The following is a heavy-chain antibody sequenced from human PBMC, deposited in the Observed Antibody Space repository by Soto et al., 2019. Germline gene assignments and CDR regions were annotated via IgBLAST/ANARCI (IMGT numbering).Heavy chain of an antibody. J-gene: IGHJ4*02. CDR3: ARQFDSDTSGYYYAY. D-gene: IGHD3-22*01. CDR1: GGTFSTDT. V-gene: IGHV1-69*13. Sequence: SLQVSCKASGGTFSTDTISWVRQAPGQGLEWMGGIMPIFGSANYAQKFQGRVTITADEYTRTVYMELSRLRSEDTAVYYCARQFDSDTSGYYYAYWGQGTLVTVSS. CDR2: IMPIFGSA.